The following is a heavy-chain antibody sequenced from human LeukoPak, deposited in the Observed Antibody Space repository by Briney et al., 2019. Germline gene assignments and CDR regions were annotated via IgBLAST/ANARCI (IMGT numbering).Heavy chain of an antibody. Sequence: GGSLRLSCAASGFTFSKAWMSWVRQAPGKGLGWVGRIKSKTDGGTTDYAAPVKGRFTISRDDSKNTLYLQMNSLKTEDTAVYYCTTEQYYDFWSGYLFKDYWGQGTLVTVSS. CDR1: GFTFSKAW. CDR3: TTEQYYDFWSGYLFKDY. D-gene: IGHD3-3*01. J-gene: IGHJ4*02. CDR2: IKSKTDGGTT. V-gene: IGHV3-15*01.